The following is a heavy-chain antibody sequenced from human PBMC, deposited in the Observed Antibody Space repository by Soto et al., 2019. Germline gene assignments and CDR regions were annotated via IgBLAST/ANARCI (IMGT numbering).Heavy chain of an antibody. CDR1: GYTFSNYV. V-gene: IGHV1-18*01. Sequence: AAVKVSFTTSGYTFSNYVSTWVRQAPGQPLEWLGWISLYSDGTNYAQKFQGRVSMTTDTSTTTAYMELRSLRSDDTAVYYCARVVPGAEAWFGPWGQGTLVTVSS. D-gene: IGHD2-2*01. CDR3: ARVVPGAEAWFGP. J-gene: IGHJ5*02. CDR2: ISLYSDGT.